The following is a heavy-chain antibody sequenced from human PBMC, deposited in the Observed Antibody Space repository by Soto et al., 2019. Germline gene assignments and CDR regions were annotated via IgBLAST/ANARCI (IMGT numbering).Heavy chain of an antibody. CDR1: RFTFSDYY. CDR2: ISNTGITI. D-gene: IGHD2-15*01. V-gene: IGHV3-11*04. Sequence: GGSLRLSCAASRFTFSDYYMNWIRQAPGKGLEWVSYISNTGITICYADSVKGRFTISRDNSKDTLYLQMNSLRAEDTAVYYCARDAVGYCSGGSCYYYYYMDVWGKGTTVTVSS. CDR3: ARDAVGYCSGGSCYYYYYMDV. J-gene: IGHJ6*03.